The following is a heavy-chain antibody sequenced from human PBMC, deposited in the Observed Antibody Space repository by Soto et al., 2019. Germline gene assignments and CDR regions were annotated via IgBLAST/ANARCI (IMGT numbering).Heavy chain of an antibody. Sequence: GASAEVCCKASGYAIAFYCRCWVRQAHGQGLEWMGWISAYNGNTNYAQKLQGRVTMTTDTSTSTAYMELRSLRSDDTAVYYCAEGLNMDVWGKGTTVTVSS. D-gene: IGHD5-12*01. CDR3: AEGLNMDV. CDR2: ISAYNGNT. CDR1: GYAIAFYC. J-gene: IGHJ6*03. V-gene: IGHV1-18*01.